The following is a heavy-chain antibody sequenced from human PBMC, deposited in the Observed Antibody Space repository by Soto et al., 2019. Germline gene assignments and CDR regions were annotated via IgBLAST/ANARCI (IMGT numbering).Heavy chain of an antibody. CDR3: VKGSYGSGSRGYLDS. CDR2: VSGSGTST. CDR1: GITFRTYA. J-gene: IGHJ4*02. V-gene: IGHV3-23*01. Sequence: EVQLLESGGGLVQPGGSLRLSCAASGITFRTYAMAWVRQAPGKGPEWISSVSGSGTSTFYADSVKGLFTISRDNSKSTVFLQMNSLRAEDSAVYYCVKGSYGSGSRGYLDSWGQGTLVTVSS. D-gene: IGHD3-10*01.